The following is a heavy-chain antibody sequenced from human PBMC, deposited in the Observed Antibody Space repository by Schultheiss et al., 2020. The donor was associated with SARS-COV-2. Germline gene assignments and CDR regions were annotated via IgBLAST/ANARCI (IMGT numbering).Heavy chain of an antibody. CDR2: IYYSGST. V-gene: IGHV4-61*08. J-gene: IGHJ6*02. CDR1: GGSISSGDYY. D-gene: IGHD3-16*01. Sequence: SETLSLTCTVSGGSISSGDYYWSWIRQPPGKGLEWIGYIYYSGSTNYNPSLKSRVTISVDTSKNQFSLKLSSVTAADTAVYYCARDGGPASGMDVWGQGTTVTVSS. CDR3: ARDGGPASGMDV.